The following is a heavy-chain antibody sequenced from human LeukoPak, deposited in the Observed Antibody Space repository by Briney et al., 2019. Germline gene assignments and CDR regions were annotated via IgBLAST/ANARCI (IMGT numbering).Heavy chain of an antibody. CDR2: IIPILGIA. V-gene: IGHV1-69*04. CDR1: GGTFSSYA. Sequence: LGASVKVSCKASGGTFSSYAISWVRQAPGQGLEWMGRIIPILGIANYAQKFQGRVTITADKSTSTAYMELSSLRSEDTAVYYCARVRKVVTAIRYFDLWGRGTLVTVSS. J-gene: IGHJ2*01. CDR3: ARVRKVVTAIRYFDL. D-gene: IGHD2-21*02.